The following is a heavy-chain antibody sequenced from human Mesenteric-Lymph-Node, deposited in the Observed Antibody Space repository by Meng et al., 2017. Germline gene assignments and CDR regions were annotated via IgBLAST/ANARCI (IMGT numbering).Heavy chain of an antibody. Sequence: ASVKVSCKASGYTFTSYAMNWVRQAPGQGLEWMGWINTNTGNPTYAQGFTGRFVFSLDTSVSTAYLQISSLKAEDTAVYYCARALPRITMVRGAIYYYGMDVWGQGTTVTVSS. D-gene: IGHD3-10*01. J-gene: IGHJ6*02. CDR3: ARALPRITMVRGAIYYYGMDV. CDR2: INTNTGNP. V-gene: IGHV7-4-1*02. CDR1: GYTFTSYA.